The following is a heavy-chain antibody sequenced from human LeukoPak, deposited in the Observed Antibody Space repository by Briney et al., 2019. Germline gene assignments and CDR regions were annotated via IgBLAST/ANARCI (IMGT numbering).Heavy chain of an antibody. CDR2: VFYSGTT. CDR3: ARHSRSGYSGYENAFDI. Sequence: SETLSLTCTVSGGSISGSSYYWGWIRQPPGKGLEWIGSVFYSGTTYYNPPIKSRVTISVDTSKNQFYLKLSSVTAADTAVYYCARHSRSGYSGYENAFDIWGQGSMVTVSS. V-gene: IGHV4-39*01. J-gene: IGHJ3*02. CDR1: GGSISGSSYY. D-gene: IGHD5-12*01.